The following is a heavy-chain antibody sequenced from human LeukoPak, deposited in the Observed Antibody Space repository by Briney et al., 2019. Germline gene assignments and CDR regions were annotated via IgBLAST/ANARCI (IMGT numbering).Heavy chain of an antibody. CDR2: ISAYNCNT. CDR3: ARTLVDIVATTVGYFDY. V-gene: IGHV1-18*01. J-gene: IGHJ4*02. D-gene: IGHD5-12*01. Sequence: ASVKVSCKASGYTFTSYGISWVRQAPGQGLEWMGWISAYNCNTNYAQKLQGRVTMTTDTSTSTAYMELRSLRSDDTAVYYCARTLVDIVATTVGYFDYWGQGTLVTVSS. CDR1: GYTFTSYG.